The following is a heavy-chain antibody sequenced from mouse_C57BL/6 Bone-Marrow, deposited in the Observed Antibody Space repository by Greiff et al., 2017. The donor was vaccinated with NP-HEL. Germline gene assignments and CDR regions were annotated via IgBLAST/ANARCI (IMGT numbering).Heavy chain of an antibody. CDR1: GYTFTSYW. CDR2: IDPSDSYT. Sequence: VQLQQPGAELVMPGASVKLSCKASGYTFTSYWMHWVKQRPGQGLEWIGEIDPSDSYTNYNQKFKGKSTLTVDKSSSTAYMQLSSLTSEVSAVYFFASIVTTAYWYFDVWGTGTSVTVSS. CDR3: ASIVTTAYWYFDV. D-gene: IGHD2-12*01. V-gene: IGHV1-69*01. J-gene: IGHJ1*03.